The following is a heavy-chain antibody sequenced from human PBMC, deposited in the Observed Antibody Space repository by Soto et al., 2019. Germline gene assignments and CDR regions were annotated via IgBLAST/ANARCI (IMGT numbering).Heavy chain of an antibody. Sequence: PSETLSLTCTVSGGSISSYYWSWIRQPPGKGLEWIGYIYYSGSTNYNPSLKSRVTISVDTSKNQFSLYLQMNSLRAEDTAVYYCARETVLFSHFFDYWGQGTLVTVSS. CDR2: IYYSGST. CDR1: GGSISSYY. CDR3: ARETVLFSHFFDY. D-gene: IGHD3-10*01. J-gene: IGHJ4*02. V-gene: IGHV4-59*01.